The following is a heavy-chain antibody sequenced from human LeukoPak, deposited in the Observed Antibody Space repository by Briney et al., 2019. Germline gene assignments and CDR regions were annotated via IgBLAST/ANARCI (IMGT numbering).Heavy chain of an antibody. V-gene: IGHV3-74*01. D-gene: IGHD2-21*02. CDR2: INSDGSST. CDR1: GFTFSSYW. J-gene: IGHJ3*02. CDR3: ARSLYCGGDCYSPGAFDI. Sequence: GGSLGLSCAASGFTFSSYWMHWVRQAPGKGLVWVSRINSDGSSTSYADSVKGRFTISRDNAKNTLYLQMNSLRAEDTAVYYCARSLYCGGDCYSPGAFDIWGQGTMVTVSS.